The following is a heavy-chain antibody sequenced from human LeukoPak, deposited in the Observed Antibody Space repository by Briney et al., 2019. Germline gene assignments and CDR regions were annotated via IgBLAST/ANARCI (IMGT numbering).Heavy chain of an antibody. CDR3: AREGPYDSSGYYPFNV. CDR1: GYTFTSYY. CDR2: INPSGGST. J-gene: IGHJ6*04. Sequence: ASVKVSCXASGYTFTSYYMHWGRQAPGQGLEWMGLINPSGGSTSYAQKFRGRVTITRDTSTSTVYMELSSLRSEDTAVYYCAREGPYDSSGYYPFNVWGKGTTVTVSS. D-gene: IGHD3-22*01. V-gene: IGHV1-46*01.